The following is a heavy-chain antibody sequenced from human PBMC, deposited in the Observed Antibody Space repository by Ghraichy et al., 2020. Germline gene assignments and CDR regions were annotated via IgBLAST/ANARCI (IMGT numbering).Heavy chain of an antibody. CDR2: LSGSGGSA. CDR1: GFTFRNFA. V-gene: IGHV3-23*01. J-gene: IGHJ4*02. CDR3: AKEFGIEVAPGTGIFDY. Sequence: GGSLRLSCTASGFTFRNFAMSWVRQAPGKGLEWVSGLSGSGGSAYHADSVKGRFTISRDNSKNTLYLQMNSLRAEDTAVYYCAKEFGIEVAPGTGIFDYWGQGTLVTVSS. D-gene: IGHD3-22*01.